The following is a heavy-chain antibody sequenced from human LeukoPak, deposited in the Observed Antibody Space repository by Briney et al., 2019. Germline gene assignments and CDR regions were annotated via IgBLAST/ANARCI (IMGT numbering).Heavy chain of an antibody. CDR1: GYTFIDYY. Sequence: GASVKVTCKASGYTFIDYYLHRLRQAPGQGLEWMGRINPNRGDTKPAQKFQGRVTMTRDTSISVAYMELSSLQSDDTAVYYCARNPDEHWLDESENWYFDLWGSGTLVTVSS. D-gene: IGHD6-19*01. J-gene: IGHJ2*01. CDR3: ARNPDEHWLDESENWYFDL. V-gene: IGHV1-2*06. CDR2: INPNRGDT.